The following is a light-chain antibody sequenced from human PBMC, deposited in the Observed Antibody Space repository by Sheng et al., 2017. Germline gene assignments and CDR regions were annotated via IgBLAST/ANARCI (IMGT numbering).Light chain of an antibody. Sequence: SHELTQPPSVSVSPGQTATITCSGDALSKQYSYWYQQKAGQAPVLILYKDTERPSSIPERFSGASSGTTVTLTITGVQAEDEADYYCQSADRSGTYVFGPGTKVAVL. CDR1: ALSKQY. J-gene: IGLJ1*01. V-gene: IGLV3-25*03. CDR2: KDT. CDR3: QSADRSGTYV.